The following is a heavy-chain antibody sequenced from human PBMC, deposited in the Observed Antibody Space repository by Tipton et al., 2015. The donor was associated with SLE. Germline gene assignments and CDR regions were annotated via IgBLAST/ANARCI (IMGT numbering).Heavy chain of an antibody. CDR3: AQAHLWGSYRYASDI. V-gene: IGHV4-34*01. Sequence: TLSLTCSIYGGSFGGYYWSWIRQPPGKGLEWIGEINHGGSTNYNPSLKSRVTISVDTSKNQFSLKLSSVTAADTAVYYCAQAHLWGSYRYASDIWGQGTMVTV. CDR1: GGSFGGYY. CDR2: INHGGST. J-gene: IGHJ3*02. D-gene: IGHD3-16*02.